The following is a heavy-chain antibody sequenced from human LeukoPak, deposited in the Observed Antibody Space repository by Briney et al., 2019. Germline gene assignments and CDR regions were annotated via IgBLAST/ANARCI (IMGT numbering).Heavy chain of an antibody. CDR1: GFTFSTYA. CDR2: IGPGGGT. J-gene: IGHJ4*02. V-gene: IGHV3-23*01. Sequence: GGSLRLSCAASGFTFSTYAMYWVRQAPGKGLEWVSAIGPGGGTYYADSVKGRFTISRDNSKNTLYLQMNSLRAEDTAVYYCARGTAGAFWGQGTLVTVSS. CDR3: ARGTAGAF. D-gene: IGHD6-13*01.